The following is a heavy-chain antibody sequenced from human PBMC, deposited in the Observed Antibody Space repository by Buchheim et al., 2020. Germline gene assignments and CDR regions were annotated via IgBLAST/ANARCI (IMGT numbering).Heavy chain of an antibody. CDR3: ARKGLGTTDFDY. V-gene: IGHV3-74*01. Sequence: EVQLVESGGGLVQPGGSLRLSCAASGFTFSSYWVHWVRQAPGEGLVWVSRIESDGSGTIYADSVKGRFTISRDNAKNALYLQMNSLRAEDTAVYYCARKGLGTTDFDYWGQGTL. CDR1: GFTFSSYW. J-gene: IGHJ4*02. D-gene: IGHD3-16*01. CDR2: IESDGSGT.